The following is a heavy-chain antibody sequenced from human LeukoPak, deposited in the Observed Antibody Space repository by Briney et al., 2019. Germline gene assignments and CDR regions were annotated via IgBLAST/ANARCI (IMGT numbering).Heavy chain of an antibody. CDR1: GYTFTGYY. V-gene: IGHV1-2*02. J-gene: IGHJ4*02. Sequence: GASVKVSCKASGYTFTGYYIHWVRQAPGQGLEWMGWINPNSGVTNYAQKFQGRVTMTRDTSISTAYMELSRLRSDDTAVYYCARDPIRYYDILTRLDYWGQGTLVTVSS. CDR3: ARDPIRYYDILTRLDY. CDR2: INPNSGVT. D-gene: IGHD3-9*01.